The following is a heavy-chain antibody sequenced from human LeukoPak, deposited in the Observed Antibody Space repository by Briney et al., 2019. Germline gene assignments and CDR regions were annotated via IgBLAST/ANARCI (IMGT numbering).Heavy chain of an antibody. Sequence: PGGSLRLSRAASGFTFSSYAMSWVRQAPGKGLEWVSAISGSGGSTYYADSVKGRFTISRDNSKNTLYLQMDSLRAEDTAVYYCAKELEWLSYYFDYWGQGTLVTVSS. CDR3: AKELEWLSYYFDY. J-gene: IGHJ4*02. V-gene: IGHV3-23*01. CDR2: ISGSGGST. D-gene: IGHD3-3*01. CDR1: GFTFSSYA.